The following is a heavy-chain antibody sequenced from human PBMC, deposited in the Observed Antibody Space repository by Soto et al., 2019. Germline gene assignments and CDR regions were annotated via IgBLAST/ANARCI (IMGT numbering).Heavy chain of an antibody. CDR1: GVTFSTYA. J-gene: IGHJ4*02. CDR2: ISGSGGST. CDR3: AKEGRVGGTTSYFDY. V-gene: IGHV3-23*01. D-gene: IGHD1-1*01. Sequence: PGGSLRLSCAASGVTFSTYAMSWVRQAPGMGLEWVSAISGSGGSTHYADSVKGRFTISRDNSKNTVYLQMSSLRAEDTALYYCAKEGRVGGTTSYFDYWGQGILVTVSS.